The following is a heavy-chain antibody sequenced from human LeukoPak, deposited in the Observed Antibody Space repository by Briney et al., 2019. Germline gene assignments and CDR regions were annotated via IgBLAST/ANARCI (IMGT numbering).Heavy chain of an antibody. CDR2: INPNSGGT. Sequence: GASVKVSCKASGYTFTGYYMHWVRQAPGQGLEWMGWINPNSGGTNYAQKFQGRVTMTRDTSIITAYMELSRLRSDDTAVYYCARGASGVYTVTTSWFDPWGQGTLVTVSS. CDR1: GYTFTGYY. D-gene: IGHD4-17*01. J-gene: IGHJ5*02. CDR3: ARGASGVYTVTTSWFDP. V-gene: IGHV1-2*02.